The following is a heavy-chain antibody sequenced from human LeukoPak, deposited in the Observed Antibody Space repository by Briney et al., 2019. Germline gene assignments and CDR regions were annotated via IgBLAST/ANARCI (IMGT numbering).Heavy chain of an antibody. CDR3: ARTVSTGTLDY. D-gene: IGHD1-7*01. CDR2: IRHDGSNK. V-gene: IGHV3-30*02. CDR1: GFTFSSYG. J-gene: IGHJ4*02. Sequence: GGSLRLSCAASGFTFSSYGIHWVRQAPGKGLEWVAFIRHDGSNKYSADSVKGRFTISRDNSKNTLYLHMNSLRAEDTAVYYCARTVSTGTLDYWGQGTLVTVSS.